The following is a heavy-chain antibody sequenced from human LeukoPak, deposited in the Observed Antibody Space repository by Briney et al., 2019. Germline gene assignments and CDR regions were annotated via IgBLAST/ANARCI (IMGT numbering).Heavy chain of an antibody. CDR2: ISGSGGST. CDR1: GFTFSSYA. J-gene: IGHJ4*02. Sequence: GGSLRLSCAASGFTFSSYAMSWVRQAPGKGLEWVSAISGSGGSTYYADSVKGRFTISRDNSKNTLYLQMNSLRGEDTAVYYCAKDYGDYVGYFDYWGQGTLVTASS. V-gene: IGHV3-23*01. D-gene: IGHD4-17*01. CDR3: AKDYGDYVGYFDY.